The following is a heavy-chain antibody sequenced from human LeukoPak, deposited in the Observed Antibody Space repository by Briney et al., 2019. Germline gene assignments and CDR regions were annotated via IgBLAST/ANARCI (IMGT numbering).Heavy chain of an antibody. CDR3: AKGRSSSYYYYYMDV. J-gene: IGHJ6*03. D-gene: IGHD6-6*01. V-gene: IGHV3-9*01. CDR2: ISWNSGSI. Sequence: GGSLRLSCAASGFTFRDYAMSWVRQAPGKGLEWVSGISWNSGSIGYADSVKGRFTISRDNAKNSLYLQMNSLRAEDTALYYCAKGRSSSYYYYYMDVWGKGTTVTVSS. CDR1: GFTFRDYA.